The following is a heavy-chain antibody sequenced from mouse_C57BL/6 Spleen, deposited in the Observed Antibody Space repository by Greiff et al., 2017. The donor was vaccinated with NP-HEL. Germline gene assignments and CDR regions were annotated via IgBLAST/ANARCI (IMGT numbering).Heavy chain of an antibody. CDR1: GFTFSDYY. CDR3: ARTIYYDAAWFAY. CDR2: ISNGGGST. Sequence: EVKLMESGGGLVQPGGSLKLSCAASGFTFSDYYMYWVRQTPEKRLEWVAYISNGGGSTYYPDTVKGRFTISRDNAKNTLYLQMSRLKSEDTAMYYCARTIYYDAAWFAYWGQGTLVTVSA. D-gene: IGHD2-4*01. V-gene: IGHV5-12*01. J-gene: IGHJ3*01.